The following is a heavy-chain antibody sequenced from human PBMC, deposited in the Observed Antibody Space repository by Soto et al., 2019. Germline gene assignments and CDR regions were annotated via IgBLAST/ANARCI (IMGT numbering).Heavy chain of an antibody. D-gene: IGHD4-17*01. V-gene: IGHV5-51*01. CDR3: ARPTFSTTVTTFTYYAFDM. CDR2: IYPGDSDT. J-gene: IGHJ3*02. Sequence: GESLKISCKGSGYSFTSYWIGWVRQMPGKGLEWMGIIYPGDSDTRYSPSLQGQVTISADKSISTAYLQWSSLKASDTAMYYCARPTFSTTVTTFTYYAFDMWGKGTMVTFS. CDR1: GYSFTSYW.